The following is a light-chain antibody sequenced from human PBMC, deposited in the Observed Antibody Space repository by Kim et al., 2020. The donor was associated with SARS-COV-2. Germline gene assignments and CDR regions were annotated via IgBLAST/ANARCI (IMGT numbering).Light chain of an antibody. V-gene: IGKV3-20*01. CDR2: DAS. J-gene: IGKJ2*02. CDR1: QSVASNY. CDR3: QQYGTSPCT. Sequence: LLPGDTATLSCRASQSVASNYLAWYQQKPGQAPRLLIFDASTRATGISDRFSGSGSGTDFSLTISRLEPEDFAVYYCQQYGTSPCTFGQGTKLEI.